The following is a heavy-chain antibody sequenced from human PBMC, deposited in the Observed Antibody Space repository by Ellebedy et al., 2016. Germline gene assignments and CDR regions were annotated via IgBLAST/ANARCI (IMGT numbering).Heavy chain of an antibody. CDR3: ARASDCSGGSCYFDY. D-gene: IGHD2-15*01. Sequence: SETLSLTCTVSGGSISTYYWSWIRQPPGKGLEWIGYIYYSGSINYNPSLKSRVTISVDTSKNQFSLKLSSVTAADTAVYYCARASDCSGGSCYFDYWGQGTLVTVSS. V-gene: IGHV4-59*08. CDR2: IYYSGSI. CDR1: GGSISTYY. J-gene: IGHJ4*02.